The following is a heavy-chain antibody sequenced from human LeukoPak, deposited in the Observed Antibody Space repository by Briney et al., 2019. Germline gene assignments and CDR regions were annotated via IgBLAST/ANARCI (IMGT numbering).Heavy chain of an antibody. CDR2: ISSSGSTI. Sequence: GGSLRLSCAASGFTFSTSDMNWIRQAPGRGLEWVSHISSSGSTITYADSVKGRFTVSRVNTKNSLYLQMNSLRADDTAIYYCARTKWQLPWAWGQGTLVTVSS. V-gene: IGHV3-48*03. D-gene: IGHD1-26*01. CDR3: ARTKWQLPWA. J-gene: IGHJ1*01. CDR1: GFTFSTSD.